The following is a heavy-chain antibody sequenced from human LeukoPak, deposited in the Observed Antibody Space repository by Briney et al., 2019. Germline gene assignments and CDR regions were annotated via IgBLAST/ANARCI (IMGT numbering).Heavy chain of an antibody. CDR1: GGSISSYY. Sequence: PSETPSLTCTFSGGSISSYYWSWIREPARKGLEWVGRIYTSGSTNYNPSLKSRVTMSVDTSKNQFSLKLSSVTAADTAVYYCARLRYFDWTVDYWGQGTLVTVSS. CDR3: ARLRYFDWTVDY. J-gene: IGHJ4*02. D-gene: IGHD3-9*01. CDR2: IYTSGST. V-gene: IGHV4-4*07.